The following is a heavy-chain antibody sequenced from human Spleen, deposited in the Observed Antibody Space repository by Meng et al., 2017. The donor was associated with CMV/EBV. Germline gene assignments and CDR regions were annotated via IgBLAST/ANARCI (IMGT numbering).Heavy chain of an antibody. CDR2: INPSGGST. D-gene: IGHD3-3*01. J-gene: IGHJ5*02. Sequence: KASGYTFTSYYMHWVRQAPGQGLEWMGIINPSGGSTSYAQKFQGRVTMTRDTSTSTVYMELSSLRSEDTAMYYCARKGQFGVDYWFDPWGQGTLVTVSS. V-gene: IGHV1-46*01. CDR3: ARKGQFGVDYWFDP. CDR1: GYTFTSYY.